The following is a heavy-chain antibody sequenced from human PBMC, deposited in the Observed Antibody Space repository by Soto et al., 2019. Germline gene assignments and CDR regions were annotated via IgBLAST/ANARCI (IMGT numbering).Heavy chain of an antibody. Sequence: SETLSLTCTVSGSSMNSSGYYWGWTRQPPGKGLEWIGSMFYGVSTYYNPSLKSRVTVSVDTSKNQFSLNLRSVTAADTAVYYCARLPSRHLVDYWGQGTLVTVSS. CDR2: MFYGVST. J-gene: IGHJ4*02. D-gene: IGHD3-3*02. CDR3: ARLPSRHLVDY. CDR1: GSSMNSSGYY. V-gene: IGHV4-39*01.